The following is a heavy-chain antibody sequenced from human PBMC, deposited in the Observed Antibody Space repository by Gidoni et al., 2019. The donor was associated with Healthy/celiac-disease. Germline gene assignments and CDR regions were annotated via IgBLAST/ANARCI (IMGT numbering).Heavy chain of an antibody. V-gene: IGHV4-34*01. D-gene: IGHD3-10*01. J-gene: IGHJ3*02. CDR3: ARAGIDTMDAFDI. CDR2: INHSGST. CDR1: GRSFSGYY. Sequence: QVQLQQWGAGLLKPSDTLSLTCAVYGRSFSGYYWSWIRQPPGKGLEWIGEINHSGSTNYNPSLKSRVTISVDTSKNQFSLKLSSVTAADTAVYYCARAGIDTMDAFDIWGQGTMVTVSS.